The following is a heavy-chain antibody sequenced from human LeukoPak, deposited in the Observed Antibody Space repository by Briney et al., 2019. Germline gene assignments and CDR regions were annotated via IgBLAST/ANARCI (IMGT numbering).Heavy chain of an antibody. CDR1: GFTFSSYG. D-gene: IGHD5-18*01. V-gene: IGHV3-33*06. CDR2: IWYDGSNK. Sequence: PGGSLRLSCAASGFTFSSYGMHWVRQAPGKGLEWVAVIWYDGSNKYYADSVKGRFTISRDSSKNTLYLQMNSLRAEDTAVYYCAKDDGYGYVDYWGQGTLVTVSS. CDR3: AKDDGYGYVDY. J-gene: IGHJ4*02.